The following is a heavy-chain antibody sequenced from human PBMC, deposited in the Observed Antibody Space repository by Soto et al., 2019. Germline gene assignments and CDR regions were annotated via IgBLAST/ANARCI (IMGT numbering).Heavy chain of an antibody. CDR3: AKGSEAARQELDY. CDR1: GFTFSTYG. Sequence: QVQLVESGGGVVQPGRSLRLSCAASGFTFSTYGMHWVRQAPGKGPEWVAVISIDGSNKYYADSVKGRFTISRDNFKNTLYLQMNSLRDHDTDVYYCAKGSEAARQELDYWGQGTLVTVSS. J-gene: IGHJ4*02. V-gene: IGHV3-30*18. D-gene: IGHD6-6*01. CDR2: ISIDGSNK.